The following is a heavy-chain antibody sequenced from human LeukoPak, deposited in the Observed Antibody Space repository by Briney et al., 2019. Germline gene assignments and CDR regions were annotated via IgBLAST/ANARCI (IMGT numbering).Heavy chain of an antibody. Sequence: PSETLSLTCTVSGGSISSYYWSWIRQPPGKGLEWIGYIYYSGSTNYNPSLKSRVTISVDTSKNQFSLKLSSVTAADTAVYYCARREVCYDILTGRPPVGAFDIWGQGTMVTVSS. D-gene: IGHD3-9*01. CDR3: ARREVCYDILTGRPPVGAFDI. J-gene: IGHJ3*02. CDR1: GGSISSYY. V-gene: IGHV4-59*01. CDR2: IYYSGST.